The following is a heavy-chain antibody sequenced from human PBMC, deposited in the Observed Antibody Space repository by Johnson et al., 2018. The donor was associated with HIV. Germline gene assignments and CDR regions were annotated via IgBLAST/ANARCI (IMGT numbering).Heavy chain of an antibody. J-gene: IGHJ3*01. CDR3: ARFLGYYDSNGYYFGDGFDV. Sequence: VQLVESGGGLVQPGGSLRLSCAASGFTFDDYGMSWVRQAPGKGLEWVSGINWNGDHTGYADSLTGRFTISRDNAKNSLYLQMNSLEAEDTAWYYCARFLGYYDSNGYYFGDGFDVWGRGTMVTVSS. V-gene: IGHV3-20*04. CDR1: GFTFDDYG. CDR2: INWNGDHT. D-gene: IGHD3-22*01.